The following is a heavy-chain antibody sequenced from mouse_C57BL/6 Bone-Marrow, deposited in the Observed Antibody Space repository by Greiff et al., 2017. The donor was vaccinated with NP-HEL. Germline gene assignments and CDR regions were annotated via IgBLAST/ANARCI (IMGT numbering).Heavy chain of an antibody. V-gene: IGHV7-1*01. CDR1: GFTFSDFY. D-gene: IGHD1-1*01. CDR2: SRNKANDYTT. CDR3: ARDAPYGSSHWYFDV. J-gene: IGHJ1*03. Sequence: EVQLVESGGGLVQSGRSLRLSCATSGFTFSDFYMEWVRQAPGKGLEWIAASRNKANDYTTEYSASVKGRFIVSRDTSQSILYLQMNALRAEDTAIYYCARDAPYGSSHWYFDVWGTGTTVTVSS.